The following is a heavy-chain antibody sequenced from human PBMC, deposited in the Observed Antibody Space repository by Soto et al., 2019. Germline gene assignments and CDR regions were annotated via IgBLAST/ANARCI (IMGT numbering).Heavy chain of an antibody. CDR1: GFTFSSYG. CDR3: AKDYIFYSNYYYGMDV. J-gene: IGHJ6*02. V-gene: IGHV3-30*18. Sequence: GGSLRLSCAASGFTFSSYGMHWVRQAPGKGLEWVAVISYDGSNKYYADSVKGRFTISRDNSKNTLYLQMNSLRAEDTAVYYCAKDYIFYSNYYYGMDVWGQGTTVTVSS. D-gene: IGHD4-4*01. CDR2: ISYDGSNK.